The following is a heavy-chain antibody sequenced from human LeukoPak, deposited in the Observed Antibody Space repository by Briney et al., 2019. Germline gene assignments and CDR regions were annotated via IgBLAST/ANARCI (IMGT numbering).Heavy chain of an antibody. CDR1: GFTFSSYG. J-gene: IGHJ4*02. V-gene: IGHV3-30*02. Sequence: PGGSLRLSCAASGFTFSSYGMHWVRQAPGKGLEWVAFIRYDGSNKYYADSVKGRFTISRDNSKNTLYLQMNSLRAEDTAVYYCARDVSFFRGRTGVYYLFDLWGQGTLVTVSS. CDR3: ARDVSFFRGRTGVYYLFDL. CDR2: IRYDGSNK. D-gene: IGHD3-10*01.